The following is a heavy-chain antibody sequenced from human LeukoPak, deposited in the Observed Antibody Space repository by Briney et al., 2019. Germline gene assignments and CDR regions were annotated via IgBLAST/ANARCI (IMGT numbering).Heavy chain of an antibody. J-gene: IGHJ6*03. V-gene: IGHV1-69*06. CDR3: ARAPTWTGYYYYMDV. CDR2: IIPIFGTA. CDR1: GGTFSNYG. D-gene: IGHD3-16*01. Sequence: SVKVSCKASGGTFSNYGFSWVRQAPGQGLEWMGGIIPIFGTANYAQKFQGRVTITADKSTSTAYMELSSLRAEDTAVYFCARAPTWTGYYYYMDVWGKGTTVTVSS.